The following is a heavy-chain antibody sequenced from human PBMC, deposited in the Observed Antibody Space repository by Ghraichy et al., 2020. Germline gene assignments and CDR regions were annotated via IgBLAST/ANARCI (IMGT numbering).Heavy chain of an antibody. Sequence: SETLSLTCAVYGVSFSNYYWSWIRQSPGKGLEWIGQINRSGSADYNPSLKSRVTMSIDTSKNHFSLNLTSVTAADTAVYYCATLPHWNSRGMDVLGQGTTVTVSS. CDR1: GVSFSNYY. V-gene: IGHV4-34*01. CDR2: INRSGSA. CDR3: ATLPHWNSRGMDV. J-gene: IGHJ6*02. D-gene: IGHD1-7*01.